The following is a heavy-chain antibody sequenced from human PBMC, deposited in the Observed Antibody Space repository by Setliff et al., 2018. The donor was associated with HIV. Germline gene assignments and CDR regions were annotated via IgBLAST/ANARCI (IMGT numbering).Heavy chain of an antibody. CDR1: GASMTSHL. CDR2: IYGSGTT. D-gene: IGHD1-7*01. V-gene: IGHV4-59*11. Sequence: PSETLSLTCSVAGASMTSHLTWIRQPRGMGLEWIGNIYGSGTTNYNPSLKRRVTISVDTSKNQFSLKLNSVTAADTAVYYCARVRLELRQYWFDSWGQGSPVTVSS. CDR3: ARVRLELRQYWFDS. J-gene: IGHJ5*01.